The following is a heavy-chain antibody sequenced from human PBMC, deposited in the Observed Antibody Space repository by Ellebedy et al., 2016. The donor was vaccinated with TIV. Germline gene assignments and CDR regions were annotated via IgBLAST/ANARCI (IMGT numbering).Heavy chain of an antibody. V-gene: IGHV4-4*07. CDR2: VYSPGIT. J-gene: IGHJ4*02. Sequence: SETLSLTXSVSGGSISNYYWNWFRQPAGKGLEWIGRVYSPGITTYNPSLRSRVTMSEDTSKNKFSLRLSSVTAADTAVYYCARETLNPYYFQYWGQGLLVTVSS. CDR1: GGSISNYY. CDR3: ARETLNPYYFQY.